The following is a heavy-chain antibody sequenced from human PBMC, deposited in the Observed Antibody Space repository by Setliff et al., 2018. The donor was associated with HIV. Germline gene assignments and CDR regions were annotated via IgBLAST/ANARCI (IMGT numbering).Heavy chain of an antibody. CDR1: GFTFSTYT. J-gene: IGHJ3*01. Sequence: PGESLKISCAASGFTFSTYTMNWVRQAPGKGLEWVSSITRTSDYIYYADSVKGRFTISRDNAKNSLYLQMTSLRAEDTAVYYCARGYDFWSGGDPLGDAFDVWGQGTMVTVSS. CDR3: ARGYDFWSGGDPLGDAFDV. V-gene: IGHV3-21*01. D-gene: IGHD3-3*01. CDR2: ITRTSDYI.